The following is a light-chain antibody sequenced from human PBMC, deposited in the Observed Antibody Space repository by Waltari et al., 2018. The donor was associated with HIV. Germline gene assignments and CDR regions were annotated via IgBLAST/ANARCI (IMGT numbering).Light chain of an antibody. J-gene: IGKJ3*01. CDR3: QQSSSTPLT. CDR1: QSISTY. V-gene: IGKV1-39*01. Sequence: TQSPSSLSASVGDRVTILCRASQSISTYLNWYQHKPGKVPRLLISAASTLQTGVPSRFSGSGSGTEFTLTLSSLQPEDFATYYCQQSSSTPLTFGPGT. CDR2: AAS.